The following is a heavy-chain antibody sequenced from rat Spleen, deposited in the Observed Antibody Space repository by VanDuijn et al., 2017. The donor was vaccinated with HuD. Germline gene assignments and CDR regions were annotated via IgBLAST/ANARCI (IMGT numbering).Heavy chain of an antibody. CDR2: MRSDGDT. V-gene: IGHV2-32*01. Sequence: VQLKESGPGLVQPSQTLSLTCTVSGFSLTNYHVYWIRQPPGKGLEWMGVMRSDGDTSYNSALNSRLSISRDTSKSQVFLKMSSLHTEDTATYYCVRDRYNWYFDFWGPGIMVTVSS. CDR3: VRDRYNWYFDF. J-gene: IGHJ1*01. CDR1: GFSLTNYH.